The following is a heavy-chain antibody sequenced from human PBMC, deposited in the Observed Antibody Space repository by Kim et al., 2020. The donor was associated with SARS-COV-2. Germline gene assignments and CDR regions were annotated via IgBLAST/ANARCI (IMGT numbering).Heavy chain of an antibody. Sequence: ASVKVSCKASGYTFTSYGISWVRQAPGQGLEWMGWISAYNGNTNYAQKLQGRVTMTTDTSTSTAYMELRSLRSDDTAVYYCASQVVVVPAASRAFDIWGQGTMVTVSS. CDR1: GYTFTSYG. D-gene: IGHD2-2*01. V-gene: IGHV1-18*01. CDR3: ASQVVVVPAASRAFDI. CDR2: ISAYNGNT. J-gene: IGHJ3*02.